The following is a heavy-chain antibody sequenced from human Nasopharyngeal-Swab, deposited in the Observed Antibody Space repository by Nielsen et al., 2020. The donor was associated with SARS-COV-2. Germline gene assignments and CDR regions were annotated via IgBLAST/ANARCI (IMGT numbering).Heavy chain of an antibody. CDR2: INHSGST. Sequence: GSLRLSCAVYGGSFSGYSWTWIRQPPGRGLEWIGEINHSGSTKYNPSLKSRVTISIETSKNQFSLKLSSVTAADTAVYYCASGGGEGPYYYYYGMDVWGQGTTVTVSS. CDR1: GGSFSGYS. J-gene: IGHJ6*02. V-gene: IGHV4-34*01. D-gene: IGHD2-21*01. CDR3: ASGGGEGPYYYYYGMDV.